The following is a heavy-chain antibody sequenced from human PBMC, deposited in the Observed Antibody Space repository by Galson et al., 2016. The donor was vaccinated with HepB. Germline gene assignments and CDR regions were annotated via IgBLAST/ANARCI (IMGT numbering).Heavy chain of an antibody. D-gene: IGHD5-12*01. V-gene: IGHV3-48*01. J-gene: IGHJ5*01. CDR2: ISSSRNTI. CDR1: GFALSSFN. CDR3: AQEVGWLRFAFGS. Sequence: SLRLSCAASGFALSSFNMNWVRQTPGKGLEWISYISSSRNTIDYADSVKGRFTISGDDAKNSLYLQMNNLSVGDTAIYHCAQEVGWLRFAFGSWGQGTLVTVSS.